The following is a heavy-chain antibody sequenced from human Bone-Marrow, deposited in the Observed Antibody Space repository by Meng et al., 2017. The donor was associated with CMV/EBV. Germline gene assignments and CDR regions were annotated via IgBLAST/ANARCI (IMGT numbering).Heavy chain of an antibody. Sequence: ASVKVSCKGTGYSFSRYHMHWVRQAPGQGLQWMGWINAISGATKYAQKFQGRVTMTTDTSISTVFMELSGLRSDDTAVYYCARDRSRSWYQTINRYYGMDVWGQGTTVTVSS. CDR2: INAISGAT. J-gene: IGHJ6*02. CDR1: GYSFSRYH. D-gene: IGHD2-2*01. CDR3: ARDRSRSWYQTINRYYGMDV. V-gene: IGHV1-2*02.